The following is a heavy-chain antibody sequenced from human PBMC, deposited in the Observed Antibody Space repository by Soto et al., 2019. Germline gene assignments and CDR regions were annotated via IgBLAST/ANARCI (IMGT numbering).Heavy chain of an antibody. CDR1: GGSLSGYY. CDR2: LHYTGTS. V-gene: IGHV4-59*01. Sequence: QVQLHESGPRLVKPSETLSLTCTVSGGSLSGYYWSWIRQPPGKSLVWIGNLHYTGTSNHNPSRRSRITMSLDTSTNQFSLKLSSVTAADTAFYYCTRGGGWLTDYWGQGTLVTVSS. D-gene: IGHD2-15*01. CDR3: TRGGGWLTDY. J-gene: IGHJ4*02.